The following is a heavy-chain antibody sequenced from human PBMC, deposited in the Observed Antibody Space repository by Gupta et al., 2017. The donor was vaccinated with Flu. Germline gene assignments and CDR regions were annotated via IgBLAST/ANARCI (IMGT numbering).Heavy chain of an antibody. CDR2: INPHSGTT. D-gene: IGHD2-2*02. V-gene: IGHV1-2*06. CDR1: ESTFTANY. Sequence: QVQLVQSGAEVKKPGASVKVSCKAYESTFTANYIHWVRQAPGQGLEWMGRINPHSGTTNYEQRCQGRVTVTIDTSISTAYMDLSGLTSDDTAVYYCAREKFCDTTSCYRWFDPWGQGTLVTVSS. J-gene: IGHJ5*02. CDR3: AREKFCDTTSCYRWFDP.